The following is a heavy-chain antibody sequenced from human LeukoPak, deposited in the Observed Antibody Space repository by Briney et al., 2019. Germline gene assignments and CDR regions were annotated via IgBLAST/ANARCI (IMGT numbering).Heavy chain of an antibody. Sequence: PSETLSLNCSVSGGSINSDYWSWVRQPPGKGLEWIGYIYYSGSSTNYNPSLKSRVTISVDTSKNQFSLKLNSVTAADTAVYYCARGYSSSWIFFDYWGQGTLVTVSS. CDR3: ARGYSSSWIFFDY. J-gene: IGHJ4*02. D-gene: IGHD6-13*01. CDR2: IYYSGSST. CDR1: GGSINSDY. V-gene: IGHV4-59*08.